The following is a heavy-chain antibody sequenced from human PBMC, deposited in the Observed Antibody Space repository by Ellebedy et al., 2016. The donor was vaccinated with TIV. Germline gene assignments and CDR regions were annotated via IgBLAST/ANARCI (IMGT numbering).Heavy chain of an antibody. CDR3: ARGPVRYTQKGGFLDY. D-gene: IGHD3-16*01. Sequence: PGGSLRLSCAASGFTFSIYWMNWVRQAPGKGLEWVASSSYDGSNKYYADAVKGRFAISRDNSKNTLSLEMNSLRVDDTAVYFCARGPVRYTQKGGFLDYWGQGTLVTVSS. V-gene: IGHV3-30*09. CDR1: GFTFSIYW. CDR2: SSYDGSNK. J-gene: IGHJ4*02.